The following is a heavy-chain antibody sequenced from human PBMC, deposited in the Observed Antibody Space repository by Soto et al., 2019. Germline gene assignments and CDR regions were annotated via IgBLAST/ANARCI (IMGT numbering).Heavy chain of an antibody. V-gene: IGHV3-23*01. J-gene: IGHJ6*02. CDR2: ISSSGRRT. D-gene: IGHD5-12*01. CDR3: ARRVATITFYGMDV. CDR1: GFTFANYG. Sequence: VGSLRLSCGTSGFTFANYGMGWVRQAPGKGLYWVSGISSSGRRTYYADSVKGRFTISRDNSKNTMYLEMDSLRADDTAVYYCARRVATITFYGMDVWGQGTTVTVSS.